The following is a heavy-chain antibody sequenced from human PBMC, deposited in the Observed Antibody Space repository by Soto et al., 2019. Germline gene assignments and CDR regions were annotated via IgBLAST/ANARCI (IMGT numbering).Heavy chain of an antibody. CDR1: GGSISSYY. CDR2: IYYSGNT. Sequence: QVQLQESGPGLVKPSETLSLTCTVSGGSISSYYWSWIRQPPGKGLEWIGYIYYSGNTNYNPSLKSRVTISVDTSKNQFSLKLSSVTAADTAVYYCARGRGGWFINQLLNAFDIWGQGTMVTVSS. CDR3: ARGRGGWFINQLLNAFDI. J-gene: IGHJ3*02. D-gene: IGHD2-2*01. V-gene: IGHV4-59*01.